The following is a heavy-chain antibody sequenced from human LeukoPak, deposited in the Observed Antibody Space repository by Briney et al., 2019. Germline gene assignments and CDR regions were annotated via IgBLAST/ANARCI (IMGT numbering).Heavy chain of an antibody. J-gene: IGHJ4*02. CDR2: IGGSGGST. CDR1: GFTFSSYA. V-gene: IGHV3-23*01. D-gene: IGHD3-22*01. CDR3: APHYYDSSWYFDY. Sequence: GGPLRLSCAASGFTFSSYAMSWIRQAPGKGLEWVSAIGGSGGSTYYADSVKGRFTISRDNSKKTLYLQMNSLRAEDTAVYYCAPHYYDSSWYFDYWGQGTLVTVSS.